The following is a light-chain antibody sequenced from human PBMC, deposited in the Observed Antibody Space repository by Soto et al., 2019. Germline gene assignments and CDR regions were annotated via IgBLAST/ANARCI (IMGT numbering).Light chain of an antibody. CDR2: DAS. CDR1: QTIANIY. CDR3: QQRSNWLT. J-gene: IGKJ4*01. Sequence: EIVLTQSPGTLSLSPGERAVLSCRASQTIANIYLAWYQHKPGRPPRLLIYDASKRATGIPARFSGSGSGTDFTLTISSLEPEDFAVYYCQQRSNWLTFGGGTKVEIK. V-gene: IGKV3-11*01.